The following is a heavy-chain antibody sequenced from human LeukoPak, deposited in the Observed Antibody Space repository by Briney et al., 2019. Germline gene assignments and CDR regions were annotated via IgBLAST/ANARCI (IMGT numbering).Heavy chain of an antibody. CDR1: GGSVSSYF. V-gene: IGHV4-4*07. CDR3: ASQMSGTSVSF. CDR2: IYTSGST. Sequence: SETLSLTCTVSGGSVSSYFWSWIRQPAGKGLEWIGRIYTSGSTNYNPSLKRRVTMSIDTSKNQFSLKLNSVTTTDTAVYYCASQMSGTSVSFWGQGTLVTASS. J-gene: IGHJ4*02. D-gene: IGHD2-2*01.